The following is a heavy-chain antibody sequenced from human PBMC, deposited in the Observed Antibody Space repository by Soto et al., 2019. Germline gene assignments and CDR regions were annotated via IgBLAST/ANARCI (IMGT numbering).Heavy chain of an antibody. CDR2: INPNSGGT. Sequence: QVQLVQSGAEVKKPGASVKVSCKASGYTFTGYYIHWVRQAPGQGLEWMGWINPNSGGTKYAQKFQGWVTMTRDTSVSTASMELSSLESDDTAVYYCARGDGSGGWYLDLCGRGTLVTVSS. V-gene: IGHV1-2*04. CDR1: GYTFTGYY. D-gene: IGHD6-19*01. J-gene: IGHJ2*01. CDR3: ARGDGSGGWYLDL.